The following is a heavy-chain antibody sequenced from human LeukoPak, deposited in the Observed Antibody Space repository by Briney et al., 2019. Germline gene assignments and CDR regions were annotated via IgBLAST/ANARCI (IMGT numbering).Heavy chain of an antibody. Sequence: PGGSLRLSCAASGFTVSDAWMHWVRQAPGGGLEWVGRIKSKPDGGTTDYAAPVKGRFTISRDESESALYLQMSSLTTDDTAVYYCVAREAWGPGTLVTVSS. J-gene: IGHJ5*02. V-gene: IGHV3-15*01. CDR2: IKSKPDGGTT. CDR1: GFTVSDAW. CDR3: VAREA.